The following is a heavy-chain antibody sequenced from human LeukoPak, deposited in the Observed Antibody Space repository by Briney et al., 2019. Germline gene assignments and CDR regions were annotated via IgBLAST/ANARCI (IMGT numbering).Heavy chain of an antibody. CDR3: ARRVPGDYGNWFDP. V-gene: IGHV4-39*01. Sequence: SETLSLTCSVSGGSISNVNYYWGWIRQPPGKGLEWIGSKSYSGSTHDNPSLKSRVTISVDTSKNQFSLKLSSVTAADTAVHYCARRVPGDYGNWFDPWGQGDQVTVSS. J-gene: IGHJ5*02. D-gene: IGHD4-17*01. CDR1: GGSISNVNYY. CDR2: KSYSGST.